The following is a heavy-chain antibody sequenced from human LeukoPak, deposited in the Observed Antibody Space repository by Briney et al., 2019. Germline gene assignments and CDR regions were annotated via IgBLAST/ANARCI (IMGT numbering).Heavy chain of an antibody. Sequence: GASVKVSCKVSGYTPTELSMHWVRQAPGKGLKWMGGFDPEDGETIYAQKFQGRVTMTEDTSTDTAYMELSSLRSEDTAVYYCATDGSDCSGGSCYSYGMDVWGKGTTVTVSS. J-gene: IGHJ6*04. CDR2: FDPEDGET. V-gene: IGHV1-24*01. D-gene: IGHD2-15*01. CDR3: ATDGSDCSGGSCYSYGMDV. CDR1: GYTPTELS.